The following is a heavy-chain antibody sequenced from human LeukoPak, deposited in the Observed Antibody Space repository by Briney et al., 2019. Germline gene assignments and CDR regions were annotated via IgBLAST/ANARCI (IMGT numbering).Heavy chain of an antibody. CDR2: IKEDGSEK. V-gene: IGHV3-7*01. D-gene: IGHD3-22*01. Sequence: GGSLRLSCAASGFTFSTYWMTWVRQAPGKGLEWVANIKEDGSEKYYGDSVKGRFTISRDNAKNSLYLQMNSLRAEDTAVYYCARDSSGYQWGQGTLVTVSS. CDR3: ARDSSGYQ. CDR1: GFTFSTYW. J-gene: IGHJ4*02.